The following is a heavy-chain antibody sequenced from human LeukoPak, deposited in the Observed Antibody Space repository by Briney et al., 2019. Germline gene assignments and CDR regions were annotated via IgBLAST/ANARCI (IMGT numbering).Heavy chain of an antibody. J-gene: IGHJ4*02. D-gene: IGHD6-19*01. CDR2: IIPIFGTA. CDR3: ANTLLTGYSSGWNSDY. CDR1: GGTFSSYA. Sequence: GSSVKVSCKASGGTFSSYAISWVRQAPGQGLEWMGGIIPIFGTANYAQKFQGRVTITADESTSTAYMELSSLRSEDTAVYYCANTLLTGYSSGWNSDYWGQGTLVTVSS. V-gene: IGHV1-69*01.